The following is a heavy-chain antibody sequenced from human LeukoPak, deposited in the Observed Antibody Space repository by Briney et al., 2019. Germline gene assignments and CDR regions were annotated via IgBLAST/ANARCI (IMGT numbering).Heavy chain of an antibody. V-gene: IGHV3-7*03. Sequence: GGSLRLSCAASGFSLNNYWTMWVRQAPGKGLEWVANIKSDGSDKYYVDSVKGRFTISRDNARNSLSLQMSSLRADDTATYYCATDPPWGSDVFDMWGRGSMVTVSS. CDR3: ATDPPWGSDVFDM. J-gene: IGHJ3*02. CDR2: IKSDGSDK. D-gene: IGHD7-27*01. CDR1: GFSLNNYW.